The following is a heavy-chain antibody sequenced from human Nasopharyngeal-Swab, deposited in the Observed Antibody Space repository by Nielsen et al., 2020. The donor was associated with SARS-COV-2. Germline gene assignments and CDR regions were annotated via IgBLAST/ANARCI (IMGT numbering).Heavy chain of an antibody. CDR2: ISWNSGSI. CDR3: ASYSSSSEKAVDY. CDR1: GFTFDDYA. D-gene: IGHD6-6*01. V-gene: IGHV3-9*01. J-gene: IGHJ4*02. Sequence: GRSLRLSCAASGFTFDDYAMHWVRQAPGKGLEWVSGISWNSGSIGYADSVKGRFTISRDNAKNSLYLQMNSLRAEDTALYYCASYSSSSEKAVDYWGQGTLVTVSS.